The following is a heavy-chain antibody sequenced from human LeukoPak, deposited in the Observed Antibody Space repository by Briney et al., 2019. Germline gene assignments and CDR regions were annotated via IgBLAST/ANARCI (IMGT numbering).Heavy chain of an antibody. Sequence: SETLSLTCAVYGGSFSGYYWSWIRQPPGKGLEWIGEINHSGSTNYNPSLKSRVTISVDTSKNQFSLKLSSVTAADTAVYFCARRFLIPFDYWGQGTLVTVSS. J-gene: IGHJ4*02. V-gene: IGHV4-34*01. D-gene: IGHD3-3*01. CDR1: GGSFSGYY. CDR3: ARRFLIPFDY. CDR2: INHSGST.